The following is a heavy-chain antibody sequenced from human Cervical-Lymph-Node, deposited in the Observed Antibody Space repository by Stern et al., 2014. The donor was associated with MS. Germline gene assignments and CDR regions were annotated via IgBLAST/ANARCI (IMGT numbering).Heavy chain of an antibody. D-gene: IGHD3/OR15-3a*01. Sequence: QVQLVESGGGVVQPGRSLRLSCAASGFTFTNYGMHWVRQAPGKGLEWVAVIWYDGSNKYYGNFVKGRFTISRDNSKSTLYLQMDSLRAEDTAVYYCARDSDDRGLIPAAFDSWGQGTLVTVSS. V-gene: IGHV3-33*01. CDR2: IWYDGSNK. CDR1: GFTFTNYG. CDR3: ARDSDDRGLIPAAFDS. J-gene: IGHJ4*02.